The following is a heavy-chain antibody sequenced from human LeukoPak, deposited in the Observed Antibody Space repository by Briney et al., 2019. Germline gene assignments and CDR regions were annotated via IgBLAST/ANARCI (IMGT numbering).Heavy chain of an antibody. D-gene: IGHD5-24*01. CDR2: IGIDSGNT. V-gene: IGHV3-48*01. CDR3: ARGYKYAFDN. Sequence: GGSLRLSCAASGFTFSDYSMNWVRQAPGKGLEWISYIGIDSGNTNYADSVKGRFAISGDKAKNSLYLQMNSLRVEDTAVYYCARGYKYAFDNWGQGTLVTVSS. CDR1: GFTFSDYS. J-gene: IGHJ4*02.